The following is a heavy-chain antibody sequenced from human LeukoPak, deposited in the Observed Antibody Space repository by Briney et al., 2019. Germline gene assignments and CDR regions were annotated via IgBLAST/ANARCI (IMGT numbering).Heavy chain of an antibody. Sequence: SETLSLTCTVSGGSISSYYWSWIRQPPGKGLEWIGYIYYSGSTNYNPSLKSRVTISVDTSKNQFSLKLSSVTAADTAIYHCARHGLWELWFGERGSGWFDPWGQGTLVTVSS. CDR1: GGSISSYY. CDR2: IYYSGST. V-gene: IGHV4-59*08. J-gene: IGHJ5*02. D-gene: IGHD3-10*01. CDR3: ARHGLWELWFGERGSGWFDP.